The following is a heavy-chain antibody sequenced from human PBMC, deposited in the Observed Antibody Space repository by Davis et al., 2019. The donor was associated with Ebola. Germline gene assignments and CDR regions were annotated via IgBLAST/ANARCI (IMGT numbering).Heavy chain of an antibody. CDR2: INQDGSVT. V-gene: IGHV3-7*01. CDR1: GFTFSSYW. D-gene: IGHD2-2*01. Sequence: PGGSLRLSCAASGFTFSSYWMTWVRQAPGKGLEWVANINQDGSVTNYLDSVKGRFTISRDNAKNSLYLQMNSLRAEDTAAFYCARDLDVAVVSTAYDAFDIWGQGTMVTVSP. J-gene: IGHJ3*02. CDR3: ARDLDVAVVSTAYDAFDI.